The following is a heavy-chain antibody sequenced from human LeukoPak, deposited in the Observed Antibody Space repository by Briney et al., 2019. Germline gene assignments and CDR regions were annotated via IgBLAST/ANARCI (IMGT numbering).Heavy chain of an antibody. Sequence: SETLSLTCTVSGGSIKGSYWTWIRQPRGKGLECIGYIYYSGATNYNPSLKRRVTISVDTSSNQFSLRLRSVTAADTAVYYCARLFGVRGSGYMDVWGQGTTVTVSS. CDR1: GGSIKGSY. CDR3: ARLFGVRGSGYMDV. CDR2: IYYSGAT. J-gene: IGHJ6*02. D-gene: IGHD3-10*01. V-gene: IGHV4-59*01.